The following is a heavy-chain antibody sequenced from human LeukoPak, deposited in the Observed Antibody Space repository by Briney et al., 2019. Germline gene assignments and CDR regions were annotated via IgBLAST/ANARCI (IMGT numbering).Heavy chain of an antibody. V-gene: IGHV4-61*02. J-gene: IGHJ3*02. Sequence: SETLSLTCTVSGGSISSPNYYWSWIRQAAGKGPEWIGRIYTTGTADYNPSLKGRVFLSVDTSKNQFSLKVTSVTAADTAVYYCARDHSSSSWMDSFEIWGPGTKVTVSS. D-gene: IGHD6-6*01. CDR2: IYTTGTA. CDR3: ARDHSSSSWMDSFEI. CDR1: GGSISSPNYY.